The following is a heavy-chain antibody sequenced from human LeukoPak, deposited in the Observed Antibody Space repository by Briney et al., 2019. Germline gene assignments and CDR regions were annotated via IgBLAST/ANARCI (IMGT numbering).Heavy chain of an antibody. CDR1: GYTFTDYF. D-gene: IGHD5-12*01. V-gene: IGHV1-2*02. J-gene: IGHJ6*03. Sequence: ASMKVSCKASGYTFTDYFMLWVRQAPGQGLEWMGWINPNSGGTNYAQKFQGRVTMTRDTSISTAYMELSRLRSDDTAVYYCARDYIRGYSGYDYQYYYYYYMDVWGKGTTVTISS. CDR2: INPNSGGT. CDR3: ARDYIRGYSGYDYQYYYYYYMDV.